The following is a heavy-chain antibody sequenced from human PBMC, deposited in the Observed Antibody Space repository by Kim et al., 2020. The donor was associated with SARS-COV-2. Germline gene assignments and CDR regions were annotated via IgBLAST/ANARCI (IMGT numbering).Heavy chain of an antibody. CDR1: GFTFSNYW. CDR3: ARSYSD. V-gene: IGHV3-74*01. J-gene: IGHJ4*02. D-gene: IGHD5-18*01. CDR2: INGGGNTM. Sequence: GGSLRLSCAASGFTFSNYWMHWVRQVPGKGLVWVSNINGGGNTMNYADSVKGRFTISRDNAKNTLYLQMNSLRVDDTAVYYCARSYSDWGQGTLVTVSS.